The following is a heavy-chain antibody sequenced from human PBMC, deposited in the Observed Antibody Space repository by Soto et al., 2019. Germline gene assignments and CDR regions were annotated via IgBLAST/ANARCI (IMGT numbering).Heavy chain of an antibody. CDR3: AIRYGSCFDY. D-gene: IGHD5-18*01. CDR2: IYYSCST. J-gene: IGHJ4*02. Sequence: QVQLQESCPGLVKPSETLSLTCTVSGGSISSYYWSWIRQPPGKGLEWIGYIYYSCSTNYNPSLKSRVTISVDTSKNQFSLKLSSVTAADTAVYYCAIRYGSCFDYWGQGTLVTVSS. V-gene: IGHV4-59*08. CDR1: GGSISSYY.